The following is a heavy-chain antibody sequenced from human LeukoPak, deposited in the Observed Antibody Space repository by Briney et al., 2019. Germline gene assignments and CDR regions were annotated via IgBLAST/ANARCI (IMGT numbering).Heavy chain of an antibody. D-gene: IGHD4-23*01. CDR2: IFSGGST. J-gene: IGHJ3*02. Sequence: GGSLRLSCAASGFSVSSNFMTWVRQAPGKGLEGVSVIFSGGSTYYADPVKGRFTISRDNSKNTLYLQMNSLRAEDTAVYFCARGRRWDLLVSLIDASDIWGQGTMVTVSS. V-gene: IGHV3-53*01. CDR3: ARGRRWDLLVSLIDASDI. CDR1: GFSVSSNF.